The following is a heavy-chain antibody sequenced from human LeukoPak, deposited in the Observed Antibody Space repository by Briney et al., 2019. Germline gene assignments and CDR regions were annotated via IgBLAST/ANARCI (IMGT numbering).Heavy chain of an antibody. D-gene: IGHD6-19*01. J-gene: IGHJ4*02. Sequence: ISFGLSWVGKAPGKGLEGMGSIYYSGSTYYNPSLKSRVTISVDTSKNQFSLKLSSVTAADTAVYYCASSYSSGWVGYYFDYWGQGTLVTVSS. CDR3: ASSYSSGWVGYYFDY. CDR1: ISFG. CDR2: IYYSGST. V-gene: IGHV4-39*07.